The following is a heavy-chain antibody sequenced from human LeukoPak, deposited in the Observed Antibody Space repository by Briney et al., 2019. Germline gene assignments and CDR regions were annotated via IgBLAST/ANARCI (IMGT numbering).Heavy chain of an antibody. D-gene: IGHD4-23*01. J-gene: IGHJ4*02. Sequence: GGSLRLSCAAPGFTFSSNYMSWVRQAPGKGLEWVSVIYSGGSTYYADSVKGRFTISRDNSKNTLYLQMNSLRAEDTAVYYCAKDRYTYGNNGHWGQGTLVTVSS. CDR2: IYSGGST. V-gene: IGHV3-53*01. CDR1: GFTFSSNY. CDR3: AKDRYTYGNNGH.